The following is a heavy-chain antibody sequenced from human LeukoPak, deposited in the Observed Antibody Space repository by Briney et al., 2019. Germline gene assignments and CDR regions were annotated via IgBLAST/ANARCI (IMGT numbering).Heavy chain of an antibody. CDR1: GGTFSSYA. CDR3: ARDESDYSNWFDP. Sequence: SVKVSCKASGGTFSSYAISWVRQAPGQGLEWMGGIIPIFGTANYAQKFQGRVPITTDEPTSTAYMELSSLRSEDTAVYYCARDESDYSNWFDPWGQGTLVTVSS. V-gene: IGHV1-69*05. D-gene: IGHD4-11*01. CDR2: IIPIFGTA. J-gene: IGHJ5*02.